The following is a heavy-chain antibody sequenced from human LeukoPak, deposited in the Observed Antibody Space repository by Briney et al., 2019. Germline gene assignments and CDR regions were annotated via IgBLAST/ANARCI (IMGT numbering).Heavy chain of an antibody. Sequence: ASVKVSCKASGYTFTSSYLHWVRQAPGHGLEWMGWISAYNGNTNYAQKLQGRVTMTTDTSTSTAYMELRSLRSDDTAVYYCARDSGSGWYPNWFDPWGQGTLVTVSS. CDR2: ISAYNGNT. CDR1: GYTFTSSY. CDR3: ARDSGSGWYPNWFDP. D-gene: IGHD6-19*01. V-gene: IGHV1-18*04. J-gene: IGHJ5*02.